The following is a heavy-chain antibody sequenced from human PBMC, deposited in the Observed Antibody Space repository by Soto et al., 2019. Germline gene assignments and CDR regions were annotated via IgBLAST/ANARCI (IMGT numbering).Heavy chain of an antibody. CDR1: GGSISSSSYY. J-gene: IGHJ5*02. Sequence: SETLSLTCTVSGGSISSSSYYWGWIRQPPGKGLEWIGSIYYSGSTYYNPSLKSRVTISVDTSKNQFSLKLSSVTAADTAVYYCARPWGGSGCSLGWFDPWGQGTLVTVSS. CDR3: ARPWGGSGCSLGWFDP. CDR2: IYYSGST. V-gene: IGHV4-39*01. D-gene: IGHD3-16*01.